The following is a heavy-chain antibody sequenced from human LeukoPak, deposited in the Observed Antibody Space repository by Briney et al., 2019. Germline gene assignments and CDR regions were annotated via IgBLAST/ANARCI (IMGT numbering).Heavy chain of an antibody. V-gene: IGHV4-61*01. CDR3: AASIAAAGTPLNWFDP. D-gene: IGHD6-13*01. J-gene: IGHJ5*02. CDR2: IYYSGST. CDR1: GGSVSSGSYY. Sequence: PSETLSLTCTVSGGSVSSGSYYWNWIRQPPGKGLEWIGYIYYSGSTNYNFSLKSRVTISVDTSKNQLSLKLSSVTAADTAVYYYAASIAAAGTPLNWFDPWGQGTLVTVSS.